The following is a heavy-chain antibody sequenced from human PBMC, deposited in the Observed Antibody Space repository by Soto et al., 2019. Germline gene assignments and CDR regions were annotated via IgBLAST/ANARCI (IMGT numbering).Heavy chain of an antibody. D-gene: IGHD4-17*01. V-gene: IGHV4-4*02. Sequence: SETLSFTGAVSGDSISISFWWSWVRQPPGKGLEWIGEIYHTESTFYNPSLKSRVTISVDKSKNQFSLNLDSVTAADTAVYYCARYDFGTFDYWGRGILVTVSS. J-gene: IGHJ4*02. CDR1: GDSISISFW. CDR3: ARYDFGTFDY. CDR2: IYHTEST.